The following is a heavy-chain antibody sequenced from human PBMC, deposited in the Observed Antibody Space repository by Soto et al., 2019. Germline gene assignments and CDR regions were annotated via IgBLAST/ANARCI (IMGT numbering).Heavy chain of an antibody. CDR1: GGSLSDYY. J-gene: IGHJ5*02. CDR2: INHSGAT. Sequence: QVQLQQWGAGLLKPSETLSLTCAVSGGSLSDYYWCWIRQPPGKGLEWIGEINHSGATNYNPPLKSRVTISVDTSKNQFSLMLPSVSASDTAVYYCARTDYFPPWGQGTLVTVSS. CDR3: ARTDYFPP. V-gene: IGHV4-34*01. D-gene: IGHD5-12*01.